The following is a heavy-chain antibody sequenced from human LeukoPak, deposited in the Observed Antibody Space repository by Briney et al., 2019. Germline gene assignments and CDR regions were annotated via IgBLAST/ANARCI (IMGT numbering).Heavy chain of an antibody. J-gene: IGHJ6*03. CDR3: ARGAAYYGSGEDYYYYMDV. Sequence: PSETLSLTCTVSGGSISSGSYYWSWIRQPAGKGLEWIGRIYTSGSTNYNPSLKSRVTISVDTSKNQFSLKLSSVTAADTAVYYCARGAAYYGSGEDYYYYMDVWGKGTTVTISS. D-gene: IGHD3-10*01. CDR1: GGSISSGSYY. CDR2: IYTSGST. V-gene: IGHV4-61*02.